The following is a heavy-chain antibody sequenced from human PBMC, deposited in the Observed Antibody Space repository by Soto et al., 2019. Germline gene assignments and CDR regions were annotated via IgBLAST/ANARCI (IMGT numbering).Heavy chain of an antibody. J-gene: IGHJ6*02. Sequence: QVQLVQSGDEVKKPGASVKVSCKASGYIFVNYGIAWVRQAPGQGLEWMGWISPYTGNTHSASKVQGRLTMTTDTXASTAYMELGSLTSDDTAVYYCVMVDNYVTPTPQDVWGQGTTVTVSS. D-gene: IGHD3-16*01. CDR2: ISPYTGNT. V-gene: IGHV1-18*01. CDR3: VMVDNYVTPTPQDV. CDR1: GYIFVNYG.